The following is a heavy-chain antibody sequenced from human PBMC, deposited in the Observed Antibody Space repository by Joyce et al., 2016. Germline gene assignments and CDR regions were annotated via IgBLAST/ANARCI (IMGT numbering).Heavy chain of an antibody. CDR1: GFTFSSYG. D-gene: IGHD2-2*01. CDR2: MSFDGSSY. J-gene: IGHJ6*02. CDR3: AKERVVPAALDGMDV. Sequence: QVQLVESGGGVVQPGRSLRLSCAASGFTFSSYGMHWVRPAPGKGLEWVSVMSFDGSSYYYGDSVKGRFTISRDNSKNTLYLQMNSLRAEDTAIYFCAKERVVPAALDGMDVWGQGTTVTVSS. V-gene: IGHV3-30*18.